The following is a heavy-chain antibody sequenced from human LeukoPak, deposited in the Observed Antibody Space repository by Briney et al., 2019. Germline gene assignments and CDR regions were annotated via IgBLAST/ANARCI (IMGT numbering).Heavy chain of an antibody. D-gene: IGHD3-10*01. V-gene: IGHV4-59*01. CDR2: IYYSGST. Sequence: SETLSLTCTVSGGSISNYYWGWIRQPPGKGLEWIGYIYYSGSTNYNPSLRSRVTMSVDTSKNQFSLKMSSVTAADTAVYYCASGTRGSGTYAFNYWGRGTLVTVSS. J-gene: IGHJ4*02. CDR1: GGSISNYY. CDR3: ASGTRGSGTYAFNY.